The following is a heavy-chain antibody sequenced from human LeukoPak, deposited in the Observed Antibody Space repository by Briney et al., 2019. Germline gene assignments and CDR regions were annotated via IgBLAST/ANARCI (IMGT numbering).Heavy chain of an antibody. V-gene: IGHV4-39*01. D-gene: IGHD6-13*01. CDR1: SGSISSSSSY. J-gene: IGHJ4*02. CDR2: IYYSGRT. Sequence: SETLSLTCTVSSGSISSSSSYWGWIRQPPGKGLEWIGSIYYSGRTYYKPCLKSRVTISVDTSKNQFSLKLSSVTAADTAVYYCARGSTAAGTPYFDYWGQGTLVTVSS. CDR3: ARGSTAAGTPYFDY.